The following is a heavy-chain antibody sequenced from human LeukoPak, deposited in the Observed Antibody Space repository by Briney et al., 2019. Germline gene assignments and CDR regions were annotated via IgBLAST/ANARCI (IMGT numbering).Heavy chain of an antibody. CDR2: MNPNSGNT. CDR1: GYTFTSYD. Sequence: ASVKVSCKAPGYTFTSYDINWVRQATGQGLEWMGWMNPNSGNTGYAQKFQGRVTITRNTSISTAYMELSSLRSEDTAVYYCARGTYYYDSSGYYRYRIFDYWGQGTLVTVSS. D-gene: IGHD3-22*01. CDR3: ARGTYYYDSSGYYRYRIFDY. V-gene: IGHV1-8*03. J-gene: IGHJ4*02.